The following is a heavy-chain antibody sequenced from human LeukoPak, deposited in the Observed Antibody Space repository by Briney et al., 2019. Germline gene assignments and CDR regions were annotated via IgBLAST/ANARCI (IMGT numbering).Heavy chain of an antibody. CDR3: ARAIRSFDI. V-gene: IGHV4-61*02. CDR2: IYTSGGT. J-gene: IGHJ3*02. D-gene: IGHD3-3*01. Sequence: PSETLSLTCTVSGGSISSGSYYWSWIRQPAGKGLEWIGRIYTSGGTNYNPSLKSRVTISVDTSKNQFSLKLSSVTAADTAVYYCARAIRSFDIWGQGTMVTVSS. CDR1: GGSISSGSYY.